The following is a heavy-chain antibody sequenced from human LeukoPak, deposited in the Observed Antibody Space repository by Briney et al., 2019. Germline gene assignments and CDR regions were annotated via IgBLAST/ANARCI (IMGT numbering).Heavy chain of an antibody. J-gene: IGHJ4*02. CDR1: GYSFIGYY. V-gene: IGHV1-2*02. Sequence: ASVKVSCKASGYSFIGYYMHWARQAPGQGLEWMGWINPNSGGTNYAQKFQGRVTMTRDTSISTAYMEVSRLTSDDTAVFYCAREGSGYPYWGQGTLVTVSS. D-gene: IGHD5-12*01. CDR3: AREGSGYPY. CDR2: INPNSGGT.